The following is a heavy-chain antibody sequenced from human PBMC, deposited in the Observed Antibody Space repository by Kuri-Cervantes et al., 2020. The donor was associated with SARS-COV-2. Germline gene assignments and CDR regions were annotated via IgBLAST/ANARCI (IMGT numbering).Heavy chain of an antibody. V-gene: IGHV3-23*01. CDR2: ISGSGGST. J-gene: IGHJ4*02. D-gene: IGHD1-26*01. Sequence: GESLKISCAASGFTFSSYSMNWVRQAPGKGLEWVSAISGSGGSTYYADSVRGRFTVSRDNSRNTLYLQMNSLRAEDTAVYYCASYFYSGPRISDYWGPGTQVTVSS. CDR3: ASYFYSGPRISDY. CDR1: GFTFSSYS.